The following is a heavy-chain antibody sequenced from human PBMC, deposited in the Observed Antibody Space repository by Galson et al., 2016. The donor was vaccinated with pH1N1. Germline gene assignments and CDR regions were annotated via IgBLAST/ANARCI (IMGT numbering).Heavy chain of an antibody. CDR1: GFDFSQYG. V-gene: IGHV3-33*01. CDR3: ARDSAHDGKINDGLDV. Sequence: SLRLSCAASGFDFSQYGMHWIRQAPGLGLEWVAFLWLDGSNEFYIDSVKGWFTITRDNSKNILYLQMSSLRDEDTALYYCARDSAHDGKINDGLDVWGQGTRVTVSS. CDR2: LWLDGSNE. J-gene: IGHJ6*02. D-gene: IGHD4-23*01.